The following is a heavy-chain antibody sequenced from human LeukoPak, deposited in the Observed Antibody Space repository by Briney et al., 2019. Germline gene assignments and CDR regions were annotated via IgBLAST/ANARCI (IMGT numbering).Heavy chain of an antibody. D-gene: IGHD2-15*01. Sequence: GGSLRLSCAASGFTFSSFPMTWVRLAPGKGLEWISGLSSGGGSPYYADSVKGRFTISRDNSKNTLFLQMNSLRAEDTATYYCTKVTSTGSCYQSDYWGQGTLVTVSS. CDR1: GFTFSSFP. V-gene: IGHV3-23*01. CDR3: TKVTSTGSCYQSDY. CDR2: LSSGGGSP. J-gene: IGHJ4*02.